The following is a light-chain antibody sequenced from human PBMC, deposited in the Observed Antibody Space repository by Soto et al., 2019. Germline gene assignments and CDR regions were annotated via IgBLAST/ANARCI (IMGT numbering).Light chain of an antibody. CDR2: GAS. Sequence: EIVMTQSPATLSVSPGERATLSCRASQSVSSKLAWYQQKPGQAPRLLIYGASTRATGFPARFSGSGSGTEFTLTISSLQSEDFAVYYCQQYNNWLSFGGGTKVEIK. CDR3: QQYNNWLS. CDR1: QSVSSK. J-gene: IGKJ4*01. V-gene: IGKV3-15*01.